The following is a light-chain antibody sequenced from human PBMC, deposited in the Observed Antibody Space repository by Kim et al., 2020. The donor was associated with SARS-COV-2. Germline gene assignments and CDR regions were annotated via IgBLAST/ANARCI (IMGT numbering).Light chain of an antibody. Sequence: SPGEGATLSCRASQSVSSGYLAWYQQKPGQAPRLLIYGAYTRATGIPDRFGGSGSGTDFTLTISRLEPEDSAVYYCQQYAASQPLTFGGGTKLEI. CDR1: QSVSSGY. V-gene: IGKV3-20*01. CDR2: GAY. CDR3: QQYAASQPLT. J-gene: IGKJ4*01.